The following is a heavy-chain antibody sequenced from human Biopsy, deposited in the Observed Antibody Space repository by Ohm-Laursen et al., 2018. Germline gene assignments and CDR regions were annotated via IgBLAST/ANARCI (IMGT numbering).Heavy chain of an antibody. J-gene: IGHJ6*02. CDR3: VAYPSSGFFENNGDFAMDV. V-gene: IGHV1-69*01. CDR1: GGAFTNYA. CDR2: IITVSETA. Sequence: GSSVKVSCKASGGAFTNYAINWVRQAPGHGLEWMGGIITVSETAGYAERFQGRVTITADVTTTTAYMDLSGLRSEDTAVYYCVAYPSSGFFENNGDFAMDVWGQGTTVSVSS. D-gene: IGHD6-19*01.